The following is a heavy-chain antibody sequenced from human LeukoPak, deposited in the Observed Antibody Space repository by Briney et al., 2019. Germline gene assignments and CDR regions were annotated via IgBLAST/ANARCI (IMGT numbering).Heavy chain of an antibody. CDR3: ATGGYYYNSSVYYRVDFLDY. V-gene: IGHV3-23*01. D-gene: IGHD3-22*01. CDR2: ISGSGGST. Sequence: GGSLRLSCAASGFTFSSYAMSWVRQAPGKGLEWVSAISGSGGSTYYADSVKGRFTISRDNSKNTLYLQMNSLGAEDTAVYYCATGGYYYNSSVYYRVDFLDYWAQETLVTVSS. CDR1: GFTFSSYA. J-gene: IGHJ4*02.